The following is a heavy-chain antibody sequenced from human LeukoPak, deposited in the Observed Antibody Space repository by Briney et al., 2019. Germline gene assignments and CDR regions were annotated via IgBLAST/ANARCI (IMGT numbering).Heavy chain of an antibody. V-gene: IGHV3-53*01. CDR3: ARGTMVREGEDY. D-gene: IGHD3-10*01. Sequence: GGSLRLSCEASGFIVSSYYMSWVRQAPGKGLEWVSVIYSGGSTYYADSVKGRFTISRDNSKNTLYLQMNSLRAEDTAVYYCARGTMVREGEDYWGQGTLVTVSS. J-gene: IGHJ4*02. CDR2: IYSGGST. CDR1: GFIVSSYY.